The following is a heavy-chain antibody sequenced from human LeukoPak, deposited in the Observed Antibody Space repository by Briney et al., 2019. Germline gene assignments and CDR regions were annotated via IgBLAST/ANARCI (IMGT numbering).Heavy chain of an antibody. CDR1: GGSISSYY. D-gene: IGHD3-3*01. CDR2: IYYSGST. J-gene: IGHJ4*02. V-gene: IGHV4-59*01. CDR3: ARTSGYLDY. Sequence: SETLSLTCTVSGGSISSYYWSWIRQPPGKGLEWIGYIYYSGSTNYNPSLRSRVTISVDTSKNQFSLKLSSVTAADAAVYYCARTSGYLDYWGQGILVAVSS.